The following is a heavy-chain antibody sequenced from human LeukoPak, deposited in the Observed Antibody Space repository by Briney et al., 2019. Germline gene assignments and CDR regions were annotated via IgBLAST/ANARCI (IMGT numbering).Heavy chain of an antibody. CDR2: INNDESHT. J-gene: IGHJ5*02. V-gene: IGHV3-74*01. D-gene: IGHD6-13*01. CDR1: GFPFSNHE. Sequence: PGGSLRLSCAASGFPFSNHEMNWVRQAPGKGLEWVSRINNDESHTTYADSVKGRFTISRDNAKNTLYLQMNSLRVEDTAVYYCARDQSSSWYVAWFDPWGQGTLVTVSS. CDR3: ARDQSSSWYVAWFDP.